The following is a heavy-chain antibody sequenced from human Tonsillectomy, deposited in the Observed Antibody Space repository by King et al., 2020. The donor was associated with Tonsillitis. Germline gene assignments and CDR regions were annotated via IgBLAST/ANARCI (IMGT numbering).Heavy chain of an antibody. Sequence: LQLQESGPGLVKPSETLSLTCTVSGGSISSSSYYWGWIRQPPGKGLEWIGRIYYSGSTYYNPSLKSRVTISVDTSKNQFSLKLSSVTAADTAVYYCARGWEGRAPIAGADDWGQGTLVTVSS. D-gene: IGHD6-19*01. J-gene: IGHJ4*02. CDR2: IYYSGST. V-gene: IGHV4-39*07. CDR3: ARGWEGRAPIAGADD. CDR1: GGSISSSSYY.